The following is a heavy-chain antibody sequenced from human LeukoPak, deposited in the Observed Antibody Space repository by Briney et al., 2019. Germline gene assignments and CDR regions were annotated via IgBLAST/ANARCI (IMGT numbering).Heavy chain of an antibody. D-gene: IGHD1-7*01. CDR3: ARAGLYNWNYEGTAYFDY. CDR1: GFTFDDYG. V-gene: IGHV3-20*04. Sequence: SGGSLRLSCAASGFTFDDYGMSWVRQAPGKWLEWVSGINWNGGSTGYADSVKGRFTISRDNAKNSLYLQMNSLRAEDTALYYCARAGLYNWNYEGTAYFDYWGQGTLVTVSS. CDR2: INWNGGST. J-gene: IGHJ4*02.